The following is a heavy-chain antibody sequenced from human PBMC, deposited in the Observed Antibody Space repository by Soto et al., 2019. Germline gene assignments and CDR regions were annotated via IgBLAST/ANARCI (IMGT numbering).Heavy chain of an antibody. V-gene: IGHV3-15*07. J-gene: IGHJ6*02. CDR2: IKSKTDGGTT. Sequence: PGGSLRLSCAASGFTFSNAWMNWVRQAPGKGLEWVGRIKSKTDGGTTDYAAPVKGRFTMSRHDSKNTLYLQMNSLKTEHTPVYYCITDGGFSYGYYSYAMAVSGEPPTVTVS. CDR3: ITDGGFSYGYYSYAMAV. D-gene: IGHD5-18*01. CDR1: GFTFSNAW.